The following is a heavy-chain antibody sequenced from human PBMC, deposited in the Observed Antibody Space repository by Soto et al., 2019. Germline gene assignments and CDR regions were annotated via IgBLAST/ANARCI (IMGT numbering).Heavy chain of an antibody. CDR2: ISYNGIT. D-gene: IGHD5-12*01. CDR1: GGPLSAYY. V-gene: IGHV4-59*12. Sequence: QVQLRESGPGQAKPSETLSLACSVSGGPLSAYYWTWIRQPPGKRLEWLGHISYNGITNYNPSLKSRVTMSVETSKTQIPLELGSVTVGDTAIYYCASDRGGSYETFDYWGQGNLFTVSS. J-gene: IGHJ4*02. CDR3: ASDRGGSYETFDY.